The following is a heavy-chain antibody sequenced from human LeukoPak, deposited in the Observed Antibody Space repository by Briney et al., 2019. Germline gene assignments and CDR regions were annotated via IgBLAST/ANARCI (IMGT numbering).Heavy chain of an antibody. CDR1: GFTFSDYY. D-gene: IGHD5-12*01. J-gene: IGHJ4*02. V-gene: IGHV3-23*01. CDR3: AKDIVATIEYFDY. Sequence: GGSLRLSCAASGFTFSDYYMSWIRQAPGKGLEWVSAISGSGGSTYYADSVKGRFTISRDNSKNTLYLQMNSLRAEDTAVYYCAKDIVATIEYFDYWGQGTLVTVSS. CDR2: ISGSGGST.